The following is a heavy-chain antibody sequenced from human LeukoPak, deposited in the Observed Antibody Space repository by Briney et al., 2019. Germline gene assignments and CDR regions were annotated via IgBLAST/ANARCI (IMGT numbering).Heavy chain of an antibody. CDR3: ARDESGALWFGELYHATDY. Sequence: ASVKVSCKGSGYTFTTFGITWVRQAPGQGLEWMGWISAYNGNTKYAQKLQDRVTMTTDTSTSTAYMELRSLRSDDTAVYYCARDESGALWFGELYHATDYWGQGTLVTVSS. CDR1: GYTFTTFG. D-gene: IGHD3-10*01. V-gene: IGHV1-18*01. J-gene: IGHJ4*02. CDR2: ISAYNGNT.